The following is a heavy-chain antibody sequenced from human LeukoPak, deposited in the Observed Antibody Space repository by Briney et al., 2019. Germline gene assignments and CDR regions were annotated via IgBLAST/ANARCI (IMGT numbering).Heavy chain of an antibody. D-gene: IGHD5-18*01. CDR2: INHSGST. CDR3: ARDDEDTAMEPLVWFDP. Sequence: SETLSLTCAVYGGSFSGYYWSWIRQPPGKGLEWIGEINHSGSTNYNPSLKSRVTISVDTSKNQFSLKLSSVTAADTAVYYCARDDEDTAMEPLVWFDPWGQGTLVTVSS. J-gene: IGHJ5*02. CDR1: GGSFSGYY. V-gene: IGHV4-34*01.